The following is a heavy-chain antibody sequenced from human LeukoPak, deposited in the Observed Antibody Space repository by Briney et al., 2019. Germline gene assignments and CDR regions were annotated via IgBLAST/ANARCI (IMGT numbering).Heavy chain of an antibody. CDR3: ARYCGGDCGLDAFDI. Sequence: GGSLRLSCAASGFTFRSYSMNWVREAPGKGLEWVSFIRSSSSYIYYADSVKGRFTISRDNAENSLYLQMNSLRAEDTAVYYCARYCGGDCGLDAFDIWRQGTMVTVSS. D-gene: IGHD2-21*02. V-gene: IGHV3-21*01. CDR2: IRSSSSYI. J-gene: IGHJ3*02. CDR1: GFTFRSYS.